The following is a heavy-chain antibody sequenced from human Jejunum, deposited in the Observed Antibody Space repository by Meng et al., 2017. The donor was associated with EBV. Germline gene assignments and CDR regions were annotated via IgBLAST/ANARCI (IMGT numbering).Heavy chain of an antibody. CDR1: GDSISSSNW. V-gene: IGHV4-4*02. D-gene: IGHD3-3*01. Sequence: QGQLVASGPGLVKPSGTPSLTWPVSGDSISSSNWWSWVRQPPGKGLEWIGEIYHSGSTNYNPSLKSRVTISVDKSKNQFSLKLSSVTAADTAVYYCARYGSGYFPALWYWGQGTLVTVSS. J-gene: IGHJ4*02. CDR3: ARYGSGYFPALWY. CDR2: IYHSGST.